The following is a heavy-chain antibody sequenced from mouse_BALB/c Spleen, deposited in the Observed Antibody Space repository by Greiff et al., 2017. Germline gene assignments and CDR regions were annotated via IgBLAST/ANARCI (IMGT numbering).Heavy chain of an antibody. CDR3: AREDSSGWFAY. CDR1: GYSITSDYA. Sequence: VQLQQSGPGLVKPSQSLSLTCTVTGYSITSDYAWNWIRQFPGNKLEWMGYISYSGSTSYNPSLKSRISITRDTSKNQFFLQLNSVTTEDTATYYCAREDSSGWFAYWGQGTLVTVSA. D-gene: IGHD3-2*01. J-gene: IGHJ3*01. V-gene: IGHV3-2*02. CDR2: ISYSGST.